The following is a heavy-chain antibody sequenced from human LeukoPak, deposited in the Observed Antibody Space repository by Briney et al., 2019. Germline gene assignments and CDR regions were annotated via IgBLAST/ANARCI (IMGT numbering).Heavy chain of an antibody. V-gene: IGHV1-24*01. D-gene: IGHD6-13*01. CDR1: GYTFSSYG. J-gene: IGHJ4*02. Sequence: ASVKVSCKASGYTFSSYGISWVRQAPGQGLEWMGGFDPEDGETIYAQKFQGRVTMTEDTSTDTAYMELSSLRSEDTAVYYCATDIAAVRYLDYWGQGTLVTVSS. CDR2: FDPEDGET. CDR3: ATDIAAVRYLDY.